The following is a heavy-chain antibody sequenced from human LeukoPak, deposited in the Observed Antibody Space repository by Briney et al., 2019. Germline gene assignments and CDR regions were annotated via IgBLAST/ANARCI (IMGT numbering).Heavy chain of an antibody. V-gene: IGHV1-69*04. D-gene: IGHD6-19*01. CDR1: GGTFSSYA. CDR2: IIPILGIA. Sequence: SVKVSCKASGGTFSSYAISWVRQTPGQGLEWMGRIIPILGIANYAQKFQGRVTITADKSTSTAYMELSSLRSEDTAVYYCARDLGYSSGWYSDYWGQGTLVTVSS. CDR3: ARDLGYSSGWYSDY. J-gene: IGHJ4*02.